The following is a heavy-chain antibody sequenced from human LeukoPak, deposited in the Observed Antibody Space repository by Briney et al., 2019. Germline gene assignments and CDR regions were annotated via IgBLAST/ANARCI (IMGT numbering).Heavy chain of an antibody. CDR1: GGSLSSYY. Sequence: SETLSLICTVSGGSLSSYYWSWIRQPPGKALEWIGYIYYIGTTNYNPSFESRVTISGDTSKNQFSLKLSSVTAADTAVYYCARRTLGRVFDYWGQGTLVTVSS. J-gene: IGHJ4*02. D-gene: IGHD7-27*01. CDR2: IYYIGTT. V-gene: IGHV4-59*08. CDR3: ARRTLGRVFDY.